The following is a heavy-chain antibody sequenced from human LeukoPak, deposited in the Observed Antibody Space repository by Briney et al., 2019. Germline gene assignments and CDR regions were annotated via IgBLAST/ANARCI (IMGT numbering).Heavy chain of an antibody. Sequence: GGSLRLSCAASGFTFSSYAMSWVRQAPGKGLEWVSAISGSGGSTYYADSVKGRFTISRDNSKNTLYLQMNSLTVEDTATYYCARSGYYSYYFEFWGQGTLVTVSS. V-gene: IGHV3-23*01. CDR2: ISGSGGST. CDR1: GFTFSSYA. CDR3: ARSGYYSYYFEF. D-gene: IGHD3-22*01. J-gene: IGHJ4*02.